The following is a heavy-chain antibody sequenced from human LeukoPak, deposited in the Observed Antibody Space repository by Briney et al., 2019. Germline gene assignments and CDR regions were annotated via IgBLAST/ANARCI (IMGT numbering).Heavy chain of an antibody. Sequence: SGVSLRLSCAASVFTFSIYCMHGLRGSRGKGVVWVSRINSDGSSTIYADSVKGRFTISRENAKNTLYLQMNSLRAEDTAVYYCARGGWLTGYYFDYWGQGTLVTASS. CDR1: VFTFSIYC. J-gene: IGHJ4*02. D-gene: IGHD7-27*01. CDR3: ARGGWLTGYYFDY. CDR2: INSDGSST. V-gene: IGHV3-74*01.